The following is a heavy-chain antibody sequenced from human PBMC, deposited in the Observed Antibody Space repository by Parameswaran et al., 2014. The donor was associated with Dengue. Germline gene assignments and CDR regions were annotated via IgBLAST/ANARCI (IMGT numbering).Heavy chain of an antibody. Sequence: VRQMPGKGLDGVSVIYSGGSTYYADSVKGRFTISRDNSKNTLYLQMNSLRAEDTAVYYCARETHSSGWPYYYYYMDVWGQGTTVTVSS. CDR3: ARETHSSGWPYYYYYMDV. J-gene: IGHJ6*03. V-gene: IGHV3-53*01. CDR2: IYSGGST. D-gene: IGHD6-19*01.